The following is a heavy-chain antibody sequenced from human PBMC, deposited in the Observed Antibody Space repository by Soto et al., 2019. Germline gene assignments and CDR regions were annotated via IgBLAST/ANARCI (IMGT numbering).Heavy chain of an antibody. CDR2: IRSKAYGGTT. CDR1: GFTFGDYA. CDR3: TRVTTMVRGFVLPAGY. Sequence: GGSLRLSCTASGFTFGDYAMSWFRQAPGKGLEWVGFIRSKAYGGTTEYAASVKGRFTISRDDYNSIAYLQMNSLKTEDTAVYYCTRVTTMVRGFVLPAGYWGQGTLVTVSS. J-gene: IGHJ4*02. D-gene: IGHD3-10*01. V-gene: IGHV3-49*03.